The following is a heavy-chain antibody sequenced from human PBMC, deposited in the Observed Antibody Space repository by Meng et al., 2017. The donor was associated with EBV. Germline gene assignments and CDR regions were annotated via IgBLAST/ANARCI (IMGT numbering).Heavy chain of an antibody. V-gene: IGHV3-30*03. CDR2: LPSDGGNT. CDR1: GLTFSGYG. J-gene: IGHJ5*02. Sequence: VQLVESGGGGVTPGSSLSLYVAAFGLTFSGYGMFWVRKAPGKGPEWLAILPSDGGNTHYSDSVKGRFTISRDNSTKTLYLQMNSLRAEDTAVYYCARDLSGRFDPWCQGTLVTVSS. D-gene: IGHD1-26*01. CDR3: ARDLSGRFDP.